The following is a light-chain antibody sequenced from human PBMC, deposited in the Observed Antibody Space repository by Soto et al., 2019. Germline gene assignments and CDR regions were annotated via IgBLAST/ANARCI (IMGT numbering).Light chain of an antibody. CDR2: EVS. J-gene: IGLJ1*01. CDR3: SSYAGSNNYV. CDR1: SSDVGAHNF. V-gene: IGLV2-8*01. Sequence: QSVLPQPPSAYGSPGQSVTISCTGTSSDVGAHNFVSWHQQHPGKAPKLMIYEVSKRPSGVPDRFSGSKSGNTASLTVSGLQAEDEADYYCSSYAGSNNYVFGPGTKVTVL.